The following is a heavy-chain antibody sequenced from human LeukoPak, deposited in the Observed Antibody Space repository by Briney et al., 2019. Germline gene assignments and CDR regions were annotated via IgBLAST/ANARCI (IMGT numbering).Heavy chain of an antibody. CDR2: IYYSGST. CDR1: GGSISSGDYY. CDR3: AREGSTGASRYFDY. Sequence: SQTLSLTCTVSGGSISSGDYYWSWIRQPPGKGLEWIGYIYYSGSTYYNPSLKSRVTISVDTSKNQFSLKLSSVTAAGTAVYYCAREGSTGASRYFDYWGQGTLVTVSS. V-gene: IGHV4-30-4*08. D-gene: IGHD1-26*01. J-gene: IGHJ4*02.